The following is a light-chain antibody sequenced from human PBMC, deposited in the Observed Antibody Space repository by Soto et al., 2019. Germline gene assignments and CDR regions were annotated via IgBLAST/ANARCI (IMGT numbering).Light chain of an antibody. CDR1: TSDVGGYNY. CDR2: DVT. J-gene: IGLJ2*01. V-gene: IGLV2-14*03. Sequence: QSALTQPASVSESPGQSITISCTGTTSDVGGYNYVSWFQQHPDRAPKLIIYDVTNRPSGISNRCSGSKSGNTASLTISGLQAEEEAHYYCSSFRSLSNTTFTVVFGGGTKLTVL. CDR3: SSFRSLSNTTFTVV.